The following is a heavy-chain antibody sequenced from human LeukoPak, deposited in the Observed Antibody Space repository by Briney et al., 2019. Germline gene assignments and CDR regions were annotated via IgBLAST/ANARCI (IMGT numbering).Heavy chain of an antibody. J-gene: IGHJ2*01. CDR2: ISSTSSYI. CDR1: GFSLSDYS. Sequence: PGGSLRLSCAASGFSLSDYSMNWVRQAPGKGLEWVSFISSTSSYIYYAGSVKGRFTISRDNAKNSLYLQMNSLRAEDTAVYYCARDGDYGDSHVHWYFDLWGRGSLVTVSS. CDR3: ARDGDYGDSHVHWYFDL. V-gene: IGHV3-21*01. D-gene: IGHD4-17*01.